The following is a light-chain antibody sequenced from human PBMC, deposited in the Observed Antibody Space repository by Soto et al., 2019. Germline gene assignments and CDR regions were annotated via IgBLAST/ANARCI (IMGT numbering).Light chain of an antibody. J-gene: IGLJ3*02. CDR1: SSDVGAYNY. V-gene: IGLV2-14*01. CDR2: EVS. Sequence: QSVLTQPASVSGSPGQLITISCTGTSSDVGAYNYVSWYQQHPGKAPKLMIYEVSYRPSGVSDRFSGSRSGNTASLTISGLQAEDESDYYCSSYTSSTTWVFGGGTKVTIL. CDR3: SSYTSSTTWV.